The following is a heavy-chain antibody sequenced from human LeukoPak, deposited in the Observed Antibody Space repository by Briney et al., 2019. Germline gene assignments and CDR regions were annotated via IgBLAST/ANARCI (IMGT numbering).Heavy chain of an antibody. J-gene: IGHJ5*02. CDR2: MNYNSGNT. Sequence: ASVKVSCKASGYTFTNYDINWMRQASGQGLEWMGWMNYNSGNTGYAQKFQGRVIMTRNISISTAYMELSSLRSEDSAVYYCARVKYNWNDIFENWFDPWGQGTLVTVSS. D-gene: IGHD1-1*01. CDR3: ARVKYNWNDIFENWFDP. CDR1: GYTFTNYD. V-gene: IGHV1-8*02.